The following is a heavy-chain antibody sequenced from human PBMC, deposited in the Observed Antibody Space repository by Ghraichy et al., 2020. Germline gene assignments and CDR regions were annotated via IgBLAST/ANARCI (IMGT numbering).Heavy chain of an antibody. Sequence: SETLSLTCAVYGGSFSGYYWSWIRQPPGKGLEWIGEINHSGSTNYNPSLKSRVTISVDTSKNQFSLKLSSVTAADTAVYYCARRRGWIQLWLQAPFDYWGQGTLVTVSS. V-gene: IGHV4-34*01. J-gene: IGHJ4*02. CDR1: GGSFSGYY. CDR2: INHSGST. D-gene: IGHD5-18*01. CDR3: ARRRGWIQLWLQAPFDY.